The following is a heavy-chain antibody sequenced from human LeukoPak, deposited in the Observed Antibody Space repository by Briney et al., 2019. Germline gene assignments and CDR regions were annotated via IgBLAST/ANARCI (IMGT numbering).Heavy chain of an antibody. J-gene: IGHJ6*03. Sequence: GGSLRLSCAASGFTFSSYGMHWVRQAPGKGLEWVAFIRYDGSNKYYADSVKGRFTISRDNSKNTLYLQMNSLRAEDTAVYYCAKDHGFTRVHYYYYMDVWGKGTTVTISS. D-gene: IGHD5-24*01. CDR1: GFTFSSYG. V-gene: IGHV3-30*02. CDR3: AKDHGFTRVHYYYYMDV. CDR2: IRYDGSNK.